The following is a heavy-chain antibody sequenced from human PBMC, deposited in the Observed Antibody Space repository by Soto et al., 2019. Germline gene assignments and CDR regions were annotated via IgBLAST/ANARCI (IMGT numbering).Heavy chain of an antibody. J-gene: IGHJ4*02. V-gene: IGHV3-23*01. D-gene: IGHD6-13*01. Sequence: GGSLRLSCVASGFTFSRHGLSWVRQAPGKGLEWVSTINPSGDSTFYADSVKGRFTISRDNSKNTVYLQMNSLSVGDTAVYLCAKVDVSTAGSFDYWGQAALVTLSS. CDR3: AKVDVSTAGSFDY. CDR2: INPSGDST. CDR1: GFTFSRHG.